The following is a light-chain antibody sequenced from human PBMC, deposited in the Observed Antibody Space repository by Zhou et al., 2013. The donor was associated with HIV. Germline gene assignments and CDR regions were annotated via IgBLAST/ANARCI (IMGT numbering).Light chain of an antibody. CDR1: QSISSSY. Sequence: ETVLTQSPATLSLSPGERATLSCRASQSISSSYLGWYQQKPGQTPRLLIYGGSNRATGIPDRFSGSGSGTDFTLTISKVEPDDFAVYYCQQYGNSPWCSFGQGTTLEIK. CDR3: QQYGNSPWCS. J-gene: IGKJ2*04. V-gene: IGKV3-20*01. CDR2: GGS.